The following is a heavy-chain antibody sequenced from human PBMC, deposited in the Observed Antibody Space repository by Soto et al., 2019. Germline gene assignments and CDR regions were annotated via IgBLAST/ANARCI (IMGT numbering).Heavy chain of an antibody. J-gene: IGHJ5*02. D-gene: IGHD3-22*01. CDR3: ARVTLDYYDSRGLNWFDP. CDR2: IYSGGST. V-gene: IGHV3-53*01. Sequence: VQLVESGGGLIQPGGSLRLSCAASGFTVSSNYMSWVRQAPGKGLEWVSVIYSGGSTYYADSVKGRFTISRDNSKNTLYLQMNSLRAEDTAVYYCARVTLDYYDSRGLNWFDPWGQGTLVTVSS. CDR1: GFTVSSNY.